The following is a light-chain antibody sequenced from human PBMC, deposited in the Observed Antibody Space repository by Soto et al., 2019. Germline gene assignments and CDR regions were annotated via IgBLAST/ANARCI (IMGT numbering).Light chain of an antibody. J-gene: IGLJ2*01. Sequence: NFMLTQPHSVSESPGRTVTISCTRSSGSIASTYVQWYQQRPGSAPTTVIYEDNQRPSGVPDRFSGSIDSSSNSASLTIFGLKTEDEADYYCQSYDATTVIFGGGTKVTVL. CDR2: EDN. V-gene: IGLV6-57*04. CDR3: QSYDATTVI. CDR1: SGSIASTY.